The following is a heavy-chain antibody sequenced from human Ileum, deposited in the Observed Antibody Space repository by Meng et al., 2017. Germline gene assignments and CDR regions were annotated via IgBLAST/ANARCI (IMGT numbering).Heavy chain of an antibody. V-gene: IGHV1-69*10. CDR2: IIPILNAS. D-gene: IGHD2-15*01. Sequence: QVQLVQSGAEVKYPGSSVTVSCKASGGAFSSSAIGWLRQAPGQGLEWMGGIIPILNASTYAQNFKGRVTLSADMATTTVYMELSSLTSDDTAVYFCARDCSGGGCFDPWGQGTLVTVSS. CDR1: GGAFSSSA. J-gene: IGHJ5*02. CDR3: ARDCSGGGCFDP.